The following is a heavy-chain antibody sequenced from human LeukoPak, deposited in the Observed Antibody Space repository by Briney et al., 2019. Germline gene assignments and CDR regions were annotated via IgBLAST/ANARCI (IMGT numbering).Heavy chain of an antibody. J-gene: IGHJ4*02. Sequence: PSETLSLTCTVSGDSINNYYWNWIRQPPGKGPEWIGYIYYSGNTNYNPSLKSRVSISIDTSKNQFSLKLSSVTAADTAVYYCAGSGFYYSFDYWGQGTLVTVSS. CDR1: GDSINNYY. D-gene: IGHD3-22*01. V-gene: IGHV4-59*01. CDR2: IYYSGNT. CDR3: AGSGFYYSFDY.